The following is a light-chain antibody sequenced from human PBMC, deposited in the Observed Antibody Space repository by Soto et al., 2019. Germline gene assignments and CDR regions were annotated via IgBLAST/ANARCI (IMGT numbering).Light chain of an antibody. V-gene: IGKV3-11*01. Sequence: EVVLTQSPATLSLSPGERATLSYRASQSVGSSVVWYQQKPGQAPRLLIYDASNRATGISARFRGSGSGTDFTLTISSLEPEDFAVYYCQQRSIWPWTFGQGTRVEIK. CDR3: QQRSIWPWT. CDR1: QSVGSS. J-gene: IGKJ1*01. CDR2: DAS.